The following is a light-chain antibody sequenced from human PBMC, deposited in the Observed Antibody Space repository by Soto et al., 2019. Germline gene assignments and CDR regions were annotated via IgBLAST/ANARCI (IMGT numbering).Light chain of an antibody. CDR3: QSYDRSLSGLYV. V-gene: IGLV1-40*01. CDR2: GNS. J-gene: IGLJ1*01. Sequence: QSVLTQPPSASGTPGQTVTISCTGSSSNIGAGYDVHWYQQLPGTAPKLLIYGNSNRPSGVPDRFSGSKSGTSASLAITGLQAEDEADYYCQSYDRSLSGLYVFGTGTKVTGL. CDR1: SSNIGAGYD.